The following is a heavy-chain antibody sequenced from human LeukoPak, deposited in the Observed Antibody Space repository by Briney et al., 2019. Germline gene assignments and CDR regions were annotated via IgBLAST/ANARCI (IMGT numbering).Heavy chain of an antibody. CDR1: GGSFSGYY. Sequence: PLETLSLTCAVYGGSFSGYYWSWIRQPPGKGLEWIGEINHSGSTNYNPSLKSRVTISVDTSKNQFSLKLSSVTAADTAVYYCARRDSYYYYMDVWGKGTTVTISS. J-gene: IGHJ6*03. V-gene: IGHV4-34*01. CDR3: ARRDSYYYYMDV. CDR2: INHSGST.